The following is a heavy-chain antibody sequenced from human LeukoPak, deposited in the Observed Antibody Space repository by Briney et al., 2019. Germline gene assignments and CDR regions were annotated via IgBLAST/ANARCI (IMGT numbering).Heavy chain of an antibody. CDR1: GFTVSNNF. CDR2: IYVDGST. J-gene: IGHJ4*02. Sequence: GGSLRLSCAASGFTVSNNFMGWVRQAPGTGLEWVSGIYVDGSTYYADSAKGRFTISRHNSENTLYLQMSSPRPEDTAVYYCARESSVSGWYIYWGQGTLVTVSS. V-gene: IGHV3-53*04. D-gene: IGHD6-19*01. CDR3: ARESSVSGWYIY.